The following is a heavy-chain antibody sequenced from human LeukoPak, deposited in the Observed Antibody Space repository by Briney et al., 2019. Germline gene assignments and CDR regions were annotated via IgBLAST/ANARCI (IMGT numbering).Heavy chain of an antibody. CDR2: IKQDGSEK. V-gene: IGHV3-7*01. CDR1: GFIFSSYW. CDR3: ARHVRFEGVDY. D-gene: IGHD3-3*01. J-gene: IGHJ4*02. Sequence: GGSLRLSCAASGFIFSSYWMSWVRQAPGKGLEGVANIKQDGSEKYYVDSVKGRFTISRDNAKNSLFLQMNSLRAEDTAVYYCARHVRFEGVDYWGLGTLVTVSS.